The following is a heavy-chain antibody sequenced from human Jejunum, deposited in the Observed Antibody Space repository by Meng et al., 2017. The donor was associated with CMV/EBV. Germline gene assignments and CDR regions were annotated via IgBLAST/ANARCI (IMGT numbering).Heavy chain of an antibody. Sequence: FTFTSFYINWVRRAPGQGLEWLGWINPNNGGTNYAQKFQGRVTMTGDTSTSTAYMELSRLSSDDTAVYYCTRDLYCGGNCYSAVDYWGQGTQVTVSS. CDR3: TRDLYCGGNCYSAVDY. J-gene: IGHJ4*02. D-gene: IGHD2-21*01. CDR2: INPNNGGT. CDR1: FTFTSFY. V-gene: IGHV1-2*02.